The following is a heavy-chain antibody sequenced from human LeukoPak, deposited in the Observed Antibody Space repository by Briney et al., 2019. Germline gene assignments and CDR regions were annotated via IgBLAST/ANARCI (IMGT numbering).Heavy chain of an antibody. CDR3: ARVELDYSSSSRYFYYYYMDV. CDR2: INPNSGGT. D-gene: IGHD6-6*01. CDR1: GYTFTGYY. V-gene: IGHV1-2*02. Sequence: GASVKVSCKASGYTFTGYYMHWVRQAPGQGLEWMGWINPNSGGTNYAQKVQGRVTMTTDTSTSTAHMELRSLRSDDTAVYYCARVELDYSSSSRYFYYYYMDVWGKGTTVTVSS. J-gene: IGHJ6*03.